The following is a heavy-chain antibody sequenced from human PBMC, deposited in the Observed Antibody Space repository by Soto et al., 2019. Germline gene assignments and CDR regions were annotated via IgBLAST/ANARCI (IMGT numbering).Heavy chain of an antibody. J-gene: IGHJ3*01. CDR1: GFTFTNYA. CDR2: ISDSGDST. CDR3: ATPGRGQWLCCGEFNF. D-gene: IGHD6-19*01. Sequence: DVQLLESGGGLVQPGGSLRLSCAASGFTFTNYAMTWVRQAPGKGLEWVSSISDSGDSTYHADSVKGRFTISRDNSKNTLYLQMNSLRVEDTAVYYCATPGRGQWLCCGEFNFWGPGTMVTVSA. V-gene: IGHV3-23*01.